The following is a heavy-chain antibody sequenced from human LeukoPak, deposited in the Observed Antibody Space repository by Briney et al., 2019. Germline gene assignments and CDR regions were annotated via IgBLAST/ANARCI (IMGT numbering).Heavy chain of an antibody. Sequence: ASVKVSCKASGYTFTSYYMHWVRQAPGQGLEWMGWINPHSGATNYAQKFQGRVTITRDTSISTTYMELSSLRSEDTAVYYCARAVGAPYYFDSWGQGTLVTVSS. CDR2: INPHSGAT. CDR3: ARAVGAPYYFDS. V-gene: IGHV1-2*02. CDR1: GYTFTSYY. J-gene: IGHJ4*02. D-gene: IGHD1-26*01.